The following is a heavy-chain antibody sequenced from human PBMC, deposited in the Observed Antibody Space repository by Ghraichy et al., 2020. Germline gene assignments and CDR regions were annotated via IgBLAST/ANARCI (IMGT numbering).Heavy chain of an antibody. Sequence: SQTLSLTCAISGDTISDNTAAWNWIRQSPSRGLEWLGRTYYGSKWNNDYAVSLKSRVTINPDTSRNQFSLHLSSVTPEDTAVYYCARGPMVVGFHYMDVWGEGCTVTVSS. J-gene: IGHJ6*03. CDR2: TYYGSKWNN. CDR3: ARGPMVVGFHYMDV. D-gene: IGHD3-22*01. V-gene: IGHV6-1*01. CDR1: GDTISDNTAA.